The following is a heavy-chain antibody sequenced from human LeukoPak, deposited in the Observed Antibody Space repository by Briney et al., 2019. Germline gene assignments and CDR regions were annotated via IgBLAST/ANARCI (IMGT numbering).Heavy chain of an antibody. CDR2: IDPDGSEK. CDR3: ARIYYFGDNNWRYFDN. Sequence: GGSLRLSCAASGFTFNSYWMSWVRRAPGKGLEWVANIDPDGSEKQYGDSVKGRFTTSRDNAKNSLCLQMNSLRAEDTAIYYCARIYYFGDNNWRYFDNWGQGTLVTVSS. CDR1: GFTFNSYW. D-gene: IGHD3-10*01. J-gene: IGHJ4*02. V-gene: IGHV3-7*01.